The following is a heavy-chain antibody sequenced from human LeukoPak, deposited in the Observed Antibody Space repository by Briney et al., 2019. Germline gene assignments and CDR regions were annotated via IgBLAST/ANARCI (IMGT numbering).Heavy chain of an antibody. CDR1: GGSFSGYY. J-gene: IGHJ6*04. Sequence: SETLSLTCAVYGGSFSGYYWSWIRQPPGKGLEWIGEINHSGSTNYNPSLKSRVTISVDTSKNQFSLKLSSVTAADTAVYYCARREYYYDSSGYPAGGMDVWGKGTTVTVSS. CDR2: INHSGST. D-gene: IGHD3-22*01. CDR3: ARREYYYDSSGYPAGGMDV. V-gene: IGHV4-34*01.